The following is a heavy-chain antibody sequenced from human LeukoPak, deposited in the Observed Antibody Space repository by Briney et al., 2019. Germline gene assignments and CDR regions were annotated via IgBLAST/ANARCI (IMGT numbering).Heavy chain of an antibody. D-gene: IGHD3-10*01. Sequence: GGSLRLSCAASGFTFSSYWMSWVRQAPGKGLEWMGGIIPIFGTANYAQKFQGIITITTDESTSTAYMELSSLRSEDTAVYYCASPMVRGVGGFDPWGQGTLVTVSS. V-gene: IGHV1-69*05. CDR1: GFTFSSYW. CDR3: ASPMVRGVGGFDP. CDR2: IIPIFGTA. J-gene: IGHJ5*02.